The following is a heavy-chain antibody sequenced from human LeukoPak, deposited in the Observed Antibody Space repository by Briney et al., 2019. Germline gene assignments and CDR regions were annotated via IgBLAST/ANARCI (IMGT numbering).Heavy chain of an antibody. J-gene: IGHJ4*02. CDR2: INQYGNDK. V-gene: IGHV3-7*01. Sequence: GGSLRLSCAASGFTFSNYWMSWVRQAPGKGLEWVANINQYGNDKYYVDSVKGRFTISRDNAKNSLYLQMNSLRAEDTAIYYCLREEMIVVIREPPPRGQGTLVTVSS. CDR3: LREEMIVVIREPPP. D-gene: IGHD3-22*01. CDR1: GFTFSNYW.